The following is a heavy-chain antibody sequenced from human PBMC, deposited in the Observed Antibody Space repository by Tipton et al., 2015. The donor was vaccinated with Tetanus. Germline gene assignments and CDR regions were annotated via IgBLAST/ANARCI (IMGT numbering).Heavy chain of an antibody. V-gene: IGHV4-39*01. CDR3: ARHSSLKALNY. Sequence: LRLSCTVSGGSISSSSYYWGWIRQPPGKGLEWIGSAYYSGSTYYNPSLKSRVAISVDTSKNQFSLELSSVTAADTAVYYCARHSSLKALNYWGQGTLVTASS. J-gene: IGHJ4*02. CDR2: AYYSGST. CDR1: GGSISSSSYY. D-gene: IGHD3-9*01.